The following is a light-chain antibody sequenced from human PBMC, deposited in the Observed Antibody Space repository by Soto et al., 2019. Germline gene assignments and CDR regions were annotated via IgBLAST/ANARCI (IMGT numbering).Light chain of an antibody. Sequence: GWTHSPCTLNLSPGERATLSCRASQTGSNSYLAWYQHKSGQAPRLLILGASSRATGIPDRFSGSGSGTDFTLTISRLEPEDFAVYYCQQYGSAPLTFGGWTK. J-gene: IGKJ4*02. CDR2: GAS. CDR1: QTGSNSY. CDR3: QQYGSAPLT. V-gene: IGKV3-20*01.